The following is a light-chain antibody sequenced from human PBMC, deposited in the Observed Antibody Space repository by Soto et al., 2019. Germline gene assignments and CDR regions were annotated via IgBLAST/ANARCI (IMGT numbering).Light chain of an antibody. V-gene: IGKV2-28*01. CDR2: LAS. CDR3: MQAVPTPLT. J-gene: IGKJ4*01. Sequence: EIVMTQSPLSLPVTPGEPASISCRSSQSLLHSEGDNSLDWYLQKPGQSPQLLIYLASNRGSGFPDRFSGSGSGTDFTLKISIVEAEDVGVYYSMQAVPTPLTFGGGTKVAIQ. CDR1: QSLLHSEGDNS.